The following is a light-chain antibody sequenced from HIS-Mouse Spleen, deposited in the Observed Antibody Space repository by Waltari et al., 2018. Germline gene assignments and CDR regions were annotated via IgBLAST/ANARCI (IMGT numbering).Light chain of an antibody. Sequence: WRPRQSVSSHLAWNRHNAGQAPKLLIYGASTRATSSPARFSGSGSGTEFTLTISSLQSEDFAVYYCQQYNNWPMYTFGQGTKLEIK. V-gene: IGKV3-15*01. CDR2: GAS. CDR3: QQYNNWPMYT. CDR1: QSVSSH. J-gene: IGKJ2*01.